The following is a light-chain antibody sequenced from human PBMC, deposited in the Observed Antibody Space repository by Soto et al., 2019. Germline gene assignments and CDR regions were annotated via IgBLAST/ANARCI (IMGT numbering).Light chain of an antibody. CDR1: QAISNA. CDR2: AAS. V-gene: IGKV1-27*01. CDR3: QHYNNDRPT. J-gene: IGKJ5*01. Sequence: DIQMTQSPSSLSASVGDRCTITCLAIQAISNAVAWYQQSPRRGTKLVIYAASSLQSGVSSRYSGSGSGTDFTLTISSLQPEDFATYYCQHYNNDRPTFGQGTRLEIK.